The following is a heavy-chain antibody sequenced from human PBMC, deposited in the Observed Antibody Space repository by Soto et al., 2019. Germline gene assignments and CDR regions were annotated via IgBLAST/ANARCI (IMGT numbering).Heavy chain of an antibody. CDR1: GYSFGTYW. CDR2: IYPGDSDT. V-gene: IGHV5-51*01. CDR3: AKQYSGYDYFFDS. Sequence: GESLKISCKGSGYSFGTYWIGWVRQTPGKGLEWMGIIYPGDSDTRYSPSFQGQVTISADKSINTAYLQWSSLKASDTAIYYCAKQYSGYDYFFDSWGQGTLVTVSS. J-gene: IGHJ4*02. D-gene: IGHD5-12*01.